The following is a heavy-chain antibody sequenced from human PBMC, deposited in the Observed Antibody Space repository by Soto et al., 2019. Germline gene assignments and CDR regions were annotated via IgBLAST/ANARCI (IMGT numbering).Heavy chain of an antibody. CDR2: IYWDDDK. D-gene: IGHD3-10*01. V-gene: IGHV2-5*02. J-gene: IGHJ5*02. CDR3: AHRSITMEGKWFDP. CDR1: GFSLSTTGVG. Sequence: QITLKESGPTLVKPTQTLTLTCTFSGFSLSTTGVGVGWIRQPPGKALEWLALIYWDDDKRYSPSLKSRLTITKDTSKNQVVLTMTNMDPVDTATYYCAHRSITMEGKWFDPWGQGTLVTVSS.